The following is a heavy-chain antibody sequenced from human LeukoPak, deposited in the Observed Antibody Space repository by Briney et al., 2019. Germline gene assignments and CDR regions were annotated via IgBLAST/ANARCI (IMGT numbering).Heavy chain of an antibody. V-gene: IGHV3-7*03. D-gene: IGHD3-22*01. CDR3: AKDSPYYYDSSGYYSARDRAFDY. CDR2: IKQDGSEK. J-gene: IGHJ4*02. Sequence: GGSLRLSCAASGFTFSSYSMNWVRQAPGKGLEWVANIKQDGSEKYYVDSVKGRFTISRDNAKNSLYLQMNSLRAEDTAVYYCAKDSPYYYDSSGYYSARDRAFDYWGQGTLVTVSS. CDR1: GFTFSSYS.